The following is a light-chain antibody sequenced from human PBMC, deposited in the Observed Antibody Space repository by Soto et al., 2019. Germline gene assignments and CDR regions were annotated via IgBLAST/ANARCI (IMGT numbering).Light chain of an antibody. J-gene: IGLJ2*01. CDR2: EVN. V-gene: IGLV2-8*01. Sequence: QSVVTQPPSASGSLGQSVIISCTGTNRDVGGYNYVSWYQQLPVKAPKLMIFEVNKRPSGVPDRFSGSKSGNTGSLTVSGLQAEDQANYDCSSYAGRNNLVFGGGTLLTV. CDR1: NRDVGGYNY. CDR3: SSYAGRNNLV.